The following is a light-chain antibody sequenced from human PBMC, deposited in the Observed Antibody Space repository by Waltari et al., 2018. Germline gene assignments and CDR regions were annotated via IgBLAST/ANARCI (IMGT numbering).Light chain of an antibody. J-gene: IGLJ1*01. Sequence: QSALTQPASVSGYPGQSITISCTGTSGDVGGSEYVPWFQQQQGKAPKLIIYDVSDRPSGVSHRFSGSKSANTASLTISGLQAEDEADYYCCSYSSTNPYVFGIGTKVTVL. CDR1: SGDVGGSEY. CDR3: CSYSSTNPYV. CDR2: DVS. V-gene: IGLV2-14*03.